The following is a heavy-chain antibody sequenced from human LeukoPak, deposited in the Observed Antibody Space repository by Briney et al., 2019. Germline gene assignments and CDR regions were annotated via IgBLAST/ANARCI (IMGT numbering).Heavy chain of an antibody. V-gene: IGHV3-23*01. CDR1: GFTFSSYA. CDR2: ISGSGGST. D-gene: IGHD2-15*01. CDR3: ARGPYCGGGTCYTLGAFDI. J-gene: IGHJ3*02. Sequence: TGGSLRLSCAASGFTFSSYAMSWVRQAPGKGLEWVSGISGSGGSTYYADSVKGRFTISRDNSKNTLYLQMNSLRAEDSAVYHCARGPYCGGGTCYTLGAFDIWGQGTLASVSS.